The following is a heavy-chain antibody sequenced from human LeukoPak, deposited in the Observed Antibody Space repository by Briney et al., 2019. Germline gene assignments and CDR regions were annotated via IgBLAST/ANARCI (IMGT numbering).Heavy chain of an antibody. Sequence: SETLSLTCTVSGGSITSYYWSWIRQPPGERLEWIGYIYHSGSTNYSPSLKSRVTISIDTSKNQFSLRLTSVTAADTAVYYCARHWAVAGSFDIWGQGTMVTVSS. J-gene: IGHJ3*02. V-gene: IGHV4-59*08. D-gene: IGHD6-19*01. CDR2: IYHSGST. CDR3: ARHWAVAGSFDI. CDR1: GGSITSYY.